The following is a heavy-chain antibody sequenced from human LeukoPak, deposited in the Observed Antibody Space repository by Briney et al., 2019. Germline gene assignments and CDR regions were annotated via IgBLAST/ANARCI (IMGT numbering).Heavy chain of an antibody. J-gene: IGHJ4*02. V-gene: IGHV4-59*12. Sequence: KPSETLSLTCTVSGGPIRSYFWTWIRQPPGKGLEWIGYIYYTGSTNYNPSLKSRVTISLDTSRNQFSLNLSSVPAADTAVYYCARDFPLYGSGSYLYWGQGTLVTVSS. CDR2: IYYTGST. D-gene: IGHD3-10*01. CDR1: GGPIRSYF. CDR3: ARDFPLYGSGSYLY.